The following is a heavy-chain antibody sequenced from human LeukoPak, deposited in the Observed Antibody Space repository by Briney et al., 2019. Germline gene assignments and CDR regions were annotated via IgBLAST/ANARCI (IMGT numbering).Heavy chain of an antibody. CDR1: GGSLSSYY. D-gene: IGHD5-18*01. Sequence: PSETLSLTCTVSGGSLSSYYWSWIRQPPGKGLEWIGYIHYIGSPNYNPSLKSRVTMSVDTSKNQFSLKLSSVTAADTAVYYCARVAGGYSYGYPDYWGQGTLVTVSS. V-gene: IGHV4-59*01. CDR2: IHYIGSP. J-gene: IGHJ4*02. CDR3: ARVAGGYSYGYPDY.